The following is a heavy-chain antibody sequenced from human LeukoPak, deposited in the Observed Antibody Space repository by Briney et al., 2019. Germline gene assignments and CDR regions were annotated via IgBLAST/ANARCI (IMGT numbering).Heavy chain of an antibody. CDR1: GGTFSSYA. CDR3: AVALELYGSGSYNGMDV. Sequence: SVKVSCKASGGTFSSYAISWVRQAPGQGLEWMGGIIPIFGTANYAQKFQGRVTITADESTSTAYMELSSLRSEDTAVYYCAVALELYGSGSYNGMDVWGKGTTITVSS. CDR2: IIPIFGTA. D-gene: IGHD3-10*01. J-gene: IGHJ6*04. V-gene: IGHV1-69*01.